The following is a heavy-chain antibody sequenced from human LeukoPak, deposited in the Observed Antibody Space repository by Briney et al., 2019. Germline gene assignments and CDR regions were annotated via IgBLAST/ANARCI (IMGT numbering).Heavy chain of an antibody. D-gene: IGHD3-22*01. J-gene: IGHJ4*02. Sequence: ASVKVSCKASGYTFTGYYMHWVRQAPGQGLEWMGWINPNSGGTNYAQKFQGRVTMTRDTSISTAYMELSRLRSDDTAVYYCARGRGTYYYDSSGYEGRHTPVDHWGQGTLVTVSS. CDR2: INPNSGGT. CDR1: GYTFTGYY. V-gene: IGHV1-2*02. CDR3: ARGRGTYYYDSSGYEGRHTPVDH.